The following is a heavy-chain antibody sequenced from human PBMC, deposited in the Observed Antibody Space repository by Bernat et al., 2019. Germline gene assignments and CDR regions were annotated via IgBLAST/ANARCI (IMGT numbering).Heavy chain of an antibody. J-gene: IGHJ4*02. D-gene: IGHD1/OR15-1a*01. CDR2: IYYTGTT. CDR1: GGSISSYY. CDR3: ARLGTGTNPPYDY. Sequence: QVQLQESGPGLVKPSETLSLTCTVSGGSISSYYWSWIRQPPGKGLEWIGYIYYTGTTTYNPSLKSRVTLSVDTSTNQFSLRLNSVTAADTAVYYCARLGTGTNPPYDYWGQGTLVTVSS. V-gene: IGHV4-59*08.